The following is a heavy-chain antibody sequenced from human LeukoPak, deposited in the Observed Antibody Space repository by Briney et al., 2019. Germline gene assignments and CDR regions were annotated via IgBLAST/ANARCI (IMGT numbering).Heavy chain of an antibody. J-gene: IGHJ4*02. V-gene: IGHV3-30*02. CDR1: GFTFSSYG. D-gene: IGHD3-9*01. CDR2: IRYDGSNK. CDR3: ANNPDDILTGYYLDY. Sequence: GSLRLSCAASGFTFSSYGMHWVRQAPGKGLEWVAFIRYDGSNKYYADSVKGRFTISRDNSKNTLYLQMNSLRAEDTAVYYCANNPDDILTGYYLDYWGQGTLVTVSS.